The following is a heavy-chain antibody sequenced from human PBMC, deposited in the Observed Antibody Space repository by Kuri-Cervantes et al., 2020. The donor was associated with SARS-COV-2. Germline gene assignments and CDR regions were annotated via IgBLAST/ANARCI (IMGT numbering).Heavy chain of an antibody. J-gene: IGHJ5*02. CDR1: GYSISSGYY. D-gene: IGHD3-10*01. CDR2: IYHSGST. V-gene: IGHV4-38-2*01. CDR3: ARCVRSYNWFDP. Sequence: GSLRLSCAVSGYSISSGYYWGWIRQPPGKGLEWIGSIYHSGSTYYNPSLKSRVTISVDTSKNQFSLKLSSVTAADTAVYYCARCVRSYNWFDPWGQGTLVTVSS.